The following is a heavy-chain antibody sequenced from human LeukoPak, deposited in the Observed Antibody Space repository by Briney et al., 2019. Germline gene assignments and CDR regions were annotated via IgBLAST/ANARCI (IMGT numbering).Heavy chain of an antibody. V-gene: IGHV3-30*18. D-gene: IGHD4-17*01. CDR2: ISYDGSNK. Sequence: PGGSLRLSCAASGFTFSSYAMSWVRQAPGKGLEWVAVISYDGSNKYYADSVKGRFTISRDNSKNTLYLQMNSLRAEDTAVYYCANLNYGDYEGYGMDVWGQGTTVTVSS. J-gene: IGHJ6*02. CDR3: ANLNYGDYEGYGMDV. CDR1: GFTFSSYA.